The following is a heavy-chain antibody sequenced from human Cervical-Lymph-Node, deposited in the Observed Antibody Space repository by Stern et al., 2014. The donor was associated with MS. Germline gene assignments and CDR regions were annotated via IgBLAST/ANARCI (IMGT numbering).Heavy chain of an antibody. Sequence: VPLVESGAEVKKPGSSVKVSCKASGGTFNSSVISWVRQAPGQGLAWMGGFVPLVSTTHYAQKLQGRVTITADESRSTTYMELTSLRSDDTAVYYCARGGIGSSRLYYHFYGMDVWGQGTTVTVSS. J-gene: IGHJ6*02. CDR1: GGTFNSSV. D-gene: IGHD6-6*01. V-gene: IGHV1-69*01. CDR2: FVPLVSTT. CDR3: ARGGIGSSRLYYHFYGMDV.